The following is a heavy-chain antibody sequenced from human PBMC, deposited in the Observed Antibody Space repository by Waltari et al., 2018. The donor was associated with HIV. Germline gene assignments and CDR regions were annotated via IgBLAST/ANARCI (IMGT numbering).Heavy chain of an antibody. D-gene: IGHD1-26*01. Sequence: EVQVVESGGGLVQPGGSLRLSCAASGFTFSTYEMNWVRQAPVKGVEWVSYISSSGSTIYYADSVKGRFTSSRDNAKNSLYLQMNSLRAEDTAVYFCARDGSSYYGLDYWGRGTLVTVSS. CDR3: ARDGSSYYGLDY. V-gene: IGHV3-48*03. CDR1: GFTFSTYE. J-gene: IGHJ4*02. CDR2: ISSSGSTI.